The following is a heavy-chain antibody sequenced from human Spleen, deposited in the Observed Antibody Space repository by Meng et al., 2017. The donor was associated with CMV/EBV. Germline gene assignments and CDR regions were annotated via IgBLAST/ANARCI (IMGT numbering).Heavy chain of an antibody. D-gene: IGHD1/OR15-1a*01. CDR3: ARENTHQYSYYGMDA. J-gene: IGHJ6*02. V-gene: IGHV3-48*03. Sequence: GESLKISCAASGFPFSSYEMNWVRQAPGKGLGWVSYISISGSTTYYADSLKGRFTISRDNAKNPLYLQMNSLSAEDTAVYYCARENTHQYSYYGMDAWGQGTTVTVSS. CDR2: ISISGSTT. CDR1: GFPFSSYE.